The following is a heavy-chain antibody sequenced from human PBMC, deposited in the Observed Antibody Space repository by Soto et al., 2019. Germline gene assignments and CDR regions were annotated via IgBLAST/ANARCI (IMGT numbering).Heavy chain of an antibody. CDR3: ARARGDGIVTNYYYYDMDV. Sequence: ASVKVSCKASGYTFTGYYMHWVRQAHGRGLEWMGWINPNSGGTNYAQKFQGWVTMTRGTSITTAYMELSRLTSDDTAVYYCARARGDGIVTNYYYYDMDVWGQGTTVTVSS. D-gene: IGHD1-1*01. J-gene: IGHJ6*02. V-gene: IGHV1-2*04. CDR2: INPNSGGT. CDR1: GYTFTGYY.